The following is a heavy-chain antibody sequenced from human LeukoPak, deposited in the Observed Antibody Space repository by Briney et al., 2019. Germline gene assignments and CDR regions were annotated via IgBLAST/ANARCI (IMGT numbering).Heavy chain of an antibody. CDR1: GFTFSSYW. CDR2: INSDGSST. D-gene: IGHD3-22*01. J-gene: IGHJ6*02. V-gene: IGHV3-74*01. CDR3: ARYYYDSSGDYGMDV. Sequence: GGSLRLSCAASGFTFSSYWMHWVRQAPGKGLVWVSRINSDGSSTSYADSVKGRFTISRDNAKNTLYLQMNSLRAEDTAVYYCARYYYDSSGDYGMDVWGQGTRSPSP.